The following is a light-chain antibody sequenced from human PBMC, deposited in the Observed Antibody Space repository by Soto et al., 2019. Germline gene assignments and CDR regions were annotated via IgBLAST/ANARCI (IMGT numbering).Light chain of an antibody. Sequence: EIVMTQSPASLSVSPGERATLSCRASQSVSSNLAWYRQKPGQAPRLLIYGASTRATGIPARFNGSGSGTEFALTISSLQSQDFAVYYCQQYTNWPPWTFGQGTKVEIK. J-gene: IGKJ1*01. CDR3: QQYTNWPPWT. V-gene: IGKV3-15*01. CDR1: QSVSSN. CDR2: GAS.